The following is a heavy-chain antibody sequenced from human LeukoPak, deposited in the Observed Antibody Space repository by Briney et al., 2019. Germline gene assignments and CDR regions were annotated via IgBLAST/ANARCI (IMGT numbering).Heavy chain of an antibody. Sequence: SETLSLTCTVSGGSISSSSYYWGWIRQPPGKGLEWIGSIYYSGSTNYNPSLKSRVTIYVDTSRNQFSLKLSSVTAADTAVYYRARQGYCSSTSCYNRGFFDYWGQGTLVTVSS. V-gene: IGHV4-39*01. J-gene: IGHJ4*02. CDR3: ARQGYCSSTSCYNRGFFDY. CDR1: GGSISSSSYY. D-gene: IGHD2-2*01. CDR2: IYYSGST.